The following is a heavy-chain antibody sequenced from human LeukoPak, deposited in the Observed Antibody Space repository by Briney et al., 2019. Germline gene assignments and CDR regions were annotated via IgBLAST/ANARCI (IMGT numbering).Heavy chain of an antibody. Sequence: GGSLRLSCAASGFTFSRNRMNWVRQAPGKGLEWVSYSSASGTIFYADSVKGRFTISRDIAKNSLYLQMNSLRAEDTAVYYCAKDGQIAAAAYYFDYWGQGTLVTVSS. CDR3: AKDGQIAAAAYYFDY. D-gene: IGHD6-13*01. V-gene: IGHV3-48*04. CDR2: SSASGTI. J-gene: IGHJ4*02. CDR1: GFTFSRNR.